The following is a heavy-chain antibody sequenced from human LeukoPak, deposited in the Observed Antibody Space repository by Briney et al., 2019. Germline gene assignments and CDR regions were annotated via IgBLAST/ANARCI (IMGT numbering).Heavy chain of an antibody. J-gene: IGHJ4*02. D-gene: IGHD1-26*01. Sequence: PGGSLRLSCGASGFIFDTHDMHWVRQAPGKGLEWVAFIRSDGYHTYYADSVKGRFTITRDNSKNTLYLQMNSLRLEDMALYYCAKPSGSDVDYWGRGTRVTVSS. CDR1: GFIFDTHD. V-gene: IGHV3-30*02. CDR2: IRSDGYHT. CDR3: AKPSGSDVDY.